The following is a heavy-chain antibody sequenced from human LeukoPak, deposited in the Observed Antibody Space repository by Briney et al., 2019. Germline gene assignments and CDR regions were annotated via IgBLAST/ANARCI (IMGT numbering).Heavy chain of an antibody. Sequence: SVKVSCKASGGTFSSYAISWVRQAPGQGLEWMGRIIPIFGIANYAQKFQGRVTITADKSTSTAYMELSSLRSEDTAVYYCARGCYYYGSRSYGLYGMDVWGQGTTVTVSS. CDR1: GGTFSSYA. V-gene: IGHV1-69*04. CDR3: ARGCYYYGSRSYGLYGMDV. D-gene: IGHD3-10*01. J-gene: IGHJ6*02. CDR2: IIPIFGIA.